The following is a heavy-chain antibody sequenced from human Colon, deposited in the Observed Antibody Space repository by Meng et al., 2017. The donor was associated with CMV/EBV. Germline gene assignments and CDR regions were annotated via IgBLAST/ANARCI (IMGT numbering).Heavy chain of an antibody. CDR3: ARDIAGDYYMNWFDP. Sequence: SGYSFTSNAMNWVRQAPVQGLEWMGWINTNTGIAIYAQGFTGRFVFSLDTSVSTAYLQINNLKPEDTGVYYCARDIAGDYYMNWFDPWGQGTLVTVSS. CDR2: INTNTGIA. J-gene: IGHJ5*02. V-gene: IGHV7-4-1*02. D-gene: IGHD4-17*01. CDR1: GYSFTSNA.